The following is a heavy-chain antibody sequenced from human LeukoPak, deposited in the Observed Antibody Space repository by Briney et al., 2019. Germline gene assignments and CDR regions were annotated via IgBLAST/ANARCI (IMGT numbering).Heavy chain of an antibody. Sequence: GGSLRLSCTASGFTFGDYAMSWVRQAPGKGLEWVARIRNKANSYTTEYAASVKGRFTIARDDSKTSLFLQMNSLRADDTAIYYCARDLWFGELGLGYWGQGILVTVSS. V-gene: IGHV3-72*01. J-gene: IGHJ4*02. CDR2: IRNKANSYTT. CDR1: GFTFGDYA. CDR3: ARDLWFGELGLGY. D-gene: IGHD3-10*01.